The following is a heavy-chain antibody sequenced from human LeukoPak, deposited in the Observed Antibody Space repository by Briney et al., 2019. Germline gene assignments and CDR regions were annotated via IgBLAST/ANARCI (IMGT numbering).Heavy chain of an antibody. V-gene: IGHV4-59*08. CDR2: IYYSGST. J-gene: IGHJ4*02. CDR3: ARVAVTTSFLDFDY. D-gene: IGHD4-17*01. Sequence: SETLSLTCTVSGGSISSYYWSWIRQPPGKGLEWIGYIYYSGSTNYNPSLKSRVTISVDTSKNQFSLKLSSVTAADTAVYYCARVAVTTSFLDFDYWGQGTLVTVSS. CDR1: GGSISSYY.